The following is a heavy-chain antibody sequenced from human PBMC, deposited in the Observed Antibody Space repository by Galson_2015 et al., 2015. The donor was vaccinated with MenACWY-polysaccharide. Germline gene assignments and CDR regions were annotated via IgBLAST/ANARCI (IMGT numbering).Heavy chain of an antibody. J-gene: IGHJ6*03. CDR3: ARGVVPYYFFYMDV. CDR1: GFTFSSHW. Sequence: SLRLSCAASGFTFSSHWMHWVRQAPGKGLVWVSRLNSDGRSTTYADSVKGRFTISRDNAKNTLYLQLNSLRAEDTAVYYCARGVVPYYFFYMDVWGKVTTVTVSS. CDR2: LNSDGRST. D-gene: IGHD3-10*01. V-gene: IGHV3-74*01.